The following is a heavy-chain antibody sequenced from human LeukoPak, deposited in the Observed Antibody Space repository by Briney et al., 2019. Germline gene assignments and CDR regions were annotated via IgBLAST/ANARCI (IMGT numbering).Heavy chain of an antibody. Sequence: PGGSLRLSCAASGFTFSDYYMSWVRQAPGKGLEWVSYISSSGSTIYYADSVKGRFTISRDNAKNSLYLQMNSLRAEDTAVYYCARASPTVGNWFDPWGQGTLVTASS. J-gene: IGHJ5*02. CDR3: ARASPTVGNWFDP. V-gene: IGHV3-11*01. CDR2: ISSSGSTI. CDR1: GFTFSDYY. D-gene: IGHD4-23*01.